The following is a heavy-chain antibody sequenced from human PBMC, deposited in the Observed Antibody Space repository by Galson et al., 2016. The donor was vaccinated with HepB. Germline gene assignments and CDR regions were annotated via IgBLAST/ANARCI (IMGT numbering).Heavy chain of an antibody. CDR1: GFTFSNSG. CDR3: ARGRRAGSSGWYEFFDY. V-gene: IGHV3-33*01. D-gene: IGHD6-19*01. Sequence: SLRLSCAASGFTFSNSGMHWVRQAAGKGLEWVAVVWYDGSNKFYADSARGRFTISRDNSKNMLSLQMNSLRAEDTAVYYCARGRRAGSSGWYEFFDYWGQGTLVTVSS. J-gene: IGHJ4*02. CDR2: VWYDGSNK.